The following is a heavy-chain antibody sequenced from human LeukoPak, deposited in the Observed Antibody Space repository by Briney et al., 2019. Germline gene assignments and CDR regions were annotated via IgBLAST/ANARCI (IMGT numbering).Heavy chain of an antibody. D-gene: IGHD6-19*01. CDR2: ISGSGGST. J-gene: IGHJ5*02. CDR1: GFTFSSYA. CDR3: AKARSSGWYGGNWFDP. V-gene: IGHV3-23*01. Sequence: PGGSLRLSCAASGFTFSSYAMSWVRQAPGKGLEWVSAISGSGGSTYYADSVKGRFTISRDNSKNTLYLQMNSLRAEDTAVYYCAKARSSGWYGGNWFDPWGQGTRFTVSS.